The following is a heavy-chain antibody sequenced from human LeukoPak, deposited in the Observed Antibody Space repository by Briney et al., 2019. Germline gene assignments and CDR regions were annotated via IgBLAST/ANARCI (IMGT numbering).Heavy chain of an antibody. Sequence: SGGSLRLSCAASGFTFSDHGMHWVRQAPGKGLEWVAVIWYDGSNEYYADSVKGRFTISRDNSKNMVYLQMNSLRAEDTAVYYCARDRTSRFSDYWGQGSLVTVSS. J-gene: IGHJ4*02. CDR2: IWYDGSNE. CDR1: GFTFSDHG. V-gene: IGHV3-33*01. CDR3: ARDRTSRFSDY.